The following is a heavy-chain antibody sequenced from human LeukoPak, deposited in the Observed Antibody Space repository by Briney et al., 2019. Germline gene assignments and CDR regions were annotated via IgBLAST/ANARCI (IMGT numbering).Heavy chain of an antibody. Sequence: GGSLRLSCSASGFTFGDYSMNWVRQAPGKGLEWVGLIRSKAYGVTTEYAASVQGRFALSRDDSKSIAYLQMNSLKIEDTAVYYCTSWNYLRGYYYMDVWGKGTTVTISS. CDR1: GFTFGDYS. J-gene: IGHJ6*03. CDR3: TSWNYLRGYYYMDV. CDR2: IRSKAYGVTT. V-gene: IGHV3-49*04. D-gene: IGHD1-7*01.